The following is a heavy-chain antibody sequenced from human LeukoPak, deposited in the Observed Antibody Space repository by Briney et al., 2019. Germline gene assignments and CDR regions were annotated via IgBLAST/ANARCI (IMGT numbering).Heavy chain of an antibody. CDR3: ARVEGSRSCPDY. CDR2: IKEDGSET. V-gene: IGHV3-7*01. D-gene: IGHD6-13*01. J-gene: IGHJ4*02. Sequence: GGSLRLSCAASGFTFSRYWMSWVRPAPGKGLEWVANIKEDGSETHYVDSVKGRFTISRDNAKTSIYLQMNRLRAEDTAVYFCARVEGSRSCPDYWGQGTLVTVSS. CDR1: GFTFSRYW.